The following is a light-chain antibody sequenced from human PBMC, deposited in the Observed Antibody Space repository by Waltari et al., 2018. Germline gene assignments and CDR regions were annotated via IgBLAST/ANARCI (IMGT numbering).Light chain of an antibody. Sequence: EIVLTQSPGTLSLSPGERATLSCRASERIRSTSLAWYRQKPGQAPRLLIYGASTRATGVPDRFSGSGSGTDFTLTISRLEPEDFAVYYCQQYGHSPTWTFGQGTKVEIK. J-gene: IGKJ1*01. CDR1: ERIRSTS. CDR3: QQYGHSPTWT. CDR2: GAS. V-gene: IGKV3-20*01.